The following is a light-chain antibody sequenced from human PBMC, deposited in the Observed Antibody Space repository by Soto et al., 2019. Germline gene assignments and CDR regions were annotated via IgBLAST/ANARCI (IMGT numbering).Light chain of an antibody. Sequence: DIQLTQSPSFLSASVGDRVTITCRASQGISSYLAWYQQKPGKAPNLLIYAASTLQSGVPSRLSGSTSGTEFTLTISRLQPEDLATYYCEQLSSYPSAFGAGTKVDI. CDR2: AAS. J-gene: IGKJ3*01. V-gene: IGKV1-9*01. CDR3: EQLSSYPSA. CDR1: QGISSY.